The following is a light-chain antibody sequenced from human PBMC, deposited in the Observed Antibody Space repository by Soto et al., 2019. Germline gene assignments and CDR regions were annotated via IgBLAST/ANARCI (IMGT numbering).Light chain of an antibody. J-gene: IGKJ4*01. V-gene: IGKV1D-12*01. Sequence: DIQMTQSPSSVSASVGDRVTITCRSSQGINNWLAWYQQKPEKAPKLLIYTTSSLQSGVPSRFSGSGSGTDFTLTISSLQPEDFATYYCQQANSVPLTFGGGTKVEIK. CDR2: TTS. CDR1: QGINNW. CDR3: QQANSVPLT.